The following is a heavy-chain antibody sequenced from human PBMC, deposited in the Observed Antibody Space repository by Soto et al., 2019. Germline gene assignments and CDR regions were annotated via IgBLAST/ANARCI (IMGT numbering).Heavy chain of an antibody. D-gene: IGHD1-20*01. J-gene: IGHJ6*02. CDR3: AKDLRITGTAGSYYYYGMDV. Sequence: PGGSLRLSCAASGFTFSSYGMHWVRQAPGKGLEWVAVISYDGSNKYYADSVKGRFTISRDNSKNTLYLQMNSLRAEDTAVYYCAKDLRITGTAGSYYYYGMDVWGQGTTVTVSS. CDR2: ISYDGSNK. V-gene: IGHV3-30*18. CDR1: GFTFSSYG.